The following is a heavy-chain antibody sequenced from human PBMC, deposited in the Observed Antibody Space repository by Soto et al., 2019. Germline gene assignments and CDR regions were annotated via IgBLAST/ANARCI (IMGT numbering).Heavy chain of an antibody. D-gene: IGHD3-10*01. CDR3: ARDSGSYGVDV. J-gene: IGHJ6*02. CDR1: CGSMSSGGSS. V-gene: IGHV4-31*03. CDR2: IYYSGSS. Sequence: ASGPLSLTCTVSCGSMSSGGSSWSWIRQHPRKGLEWIGYIYYSGSSYYNPSLKSRVTISLDTSKDQFSLKLTSVTAADTAVYYCARDSGSYGVDVWGQGTTVTVSS.